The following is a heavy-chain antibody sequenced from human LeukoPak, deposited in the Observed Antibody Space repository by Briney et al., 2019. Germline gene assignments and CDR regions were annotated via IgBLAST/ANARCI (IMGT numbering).Heavy chain of an antibody. Sequence: PGGSLRLSCAASGFTVSTYYMTWVRQAPGKGLECVSVIYSGGSTYYADSVKGRFTVSRDNSKNTLYLRMNSLRAEDTAIYYCAKDRNAWPTNFDSWGQGTLVTVS. CDR2: IYSGGST. CDR3: AKDRNAWPTNFDS. D-gene: IGHD5-24*01. CDR1: GFTVSTYY. V-gene: IGHV3-53*01. J-gene: IGHJ4*02.